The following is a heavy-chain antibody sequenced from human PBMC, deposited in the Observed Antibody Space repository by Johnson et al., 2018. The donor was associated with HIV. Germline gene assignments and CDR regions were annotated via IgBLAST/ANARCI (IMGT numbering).Heavy chain of an antibody. D-gene: IGHD4-23*01. V-gene: IGHV3-30*04. CDR3: ATERAVVNANAFDI. J-gene: IGHJ3*02. CDR2: IWYDGSNK. CDR1: GFTFSSYA. Sequence: QVQLVESGGGVVQPGRSLRLSCAASGFTFSSYAMHWVRQAPGKGLEWVAFIWYDGSNKYYADSVKGRLTISRDNSKNILYLQMNTLRAEDTAVYYCATERAVVNANAFDIWGQGTMVTVSS.